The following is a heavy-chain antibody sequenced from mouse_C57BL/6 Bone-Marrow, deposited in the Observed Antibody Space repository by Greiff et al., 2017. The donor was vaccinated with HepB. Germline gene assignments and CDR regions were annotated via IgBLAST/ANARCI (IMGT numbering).Heavy chain of an antibody. D-gene: IGHD1-1*01. J-gene: IGHJ4*01. CDR2: IYPGNSDT. Sequence: DVQLQESGTVLARPGASVKMSCKTSGYTFTSYWMHWVKQRPGQGLEWIGAIYPGNSDTSYNQKFKGKAKLTAVTSASTAYMELSSLTNEDSAVYYCTRWDTTVPHYYAMDYWGQGTSVTVSS. CDR3: TRWDTTVPHYYAMDY. CDR1: GYTFTSYW. V-gene: IGHV1-5*01.